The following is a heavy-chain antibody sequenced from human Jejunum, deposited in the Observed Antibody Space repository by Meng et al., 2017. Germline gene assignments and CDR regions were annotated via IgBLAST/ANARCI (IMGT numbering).Heavy chain of an antibody. CDR1: GYTFTDYS. CDR2: ILAKSGAT. V-gene: IGHV1-2*06. J-gene: IGHJ5*01. D-gene: IGHD5-24*01. Sequence: QVQLVQSGAEVTRPGASVQVSCKASGYTFTDYSIHWVRQAPGQGLEWMGRILAKSGATIFAKKFQGRVTMTWDTSISTAYMDLNRLTSDDTALYFCAKDGPGTIDSWGQGTLVTVSS. CDR3: AKDGPGTIDS.